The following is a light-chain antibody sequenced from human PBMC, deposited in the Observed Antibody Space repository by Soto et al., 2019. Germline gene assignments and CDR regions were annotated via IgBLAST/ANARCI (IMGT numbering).Light chain of an antibody. V-gene: IGKV3-15*01. Sequence: IVMTQSPATLSLSPGERATLSCRASQTVRSNLAGYQQKPGHAPRLLIYGGTTSATGIPARFSGSGSGTEFTLTISSLESEDFGVYFCQQYDNWPQYTFGQGTKVDI. CDR3: QQYDNWPQYT. J-gene: IGKJ2*01. CDR2: GGT. CDR1: QTVRSN.